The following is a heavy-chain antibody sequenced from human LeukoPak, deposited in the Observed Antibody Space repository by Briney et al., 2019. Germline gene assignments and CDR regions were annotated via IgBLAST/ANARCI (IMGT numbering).Heavy chain of an antibody. Sequence: GASVKVSCKASGYTFTSYGISWVRQAPGQGLEWMGWISAYNGNTNYAQKLQGRVTMTTDTSTSTAYMELRSLRSDDTAVYYCARSRYSYDSSGYYYFPFDYWGQETLVTVSS. CDR3: ARSRYSYDSSGYYYFPFDY. D-gene: IGHD3-22*01. J-gene: IGHJ4*02. V-gene: IGHV1-18*01. CDR1: GYTFTSYG. CDR2: ISAYNGNT.